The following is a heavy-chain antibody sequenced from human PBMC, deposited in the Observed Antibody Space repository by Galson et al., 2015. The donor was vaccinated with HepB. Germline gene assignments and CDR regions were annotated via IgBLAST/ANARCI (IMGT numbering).Heavy chain of an antibody. CDR3: ARQERGKRRGEPHFDY. CDR1: GYSFTSYW. V-gene: IGHV5-51*01. D-gene: IGHD3-16*01. J-gene: IGHJ4*02. CDR2: IYPGDSDT. Sequence: QSGAEVTKPGESLKISCKGSGYSFTSYWIGWVRQMPGKGLEWMGIIYPGDSDTRYSPSFQGQVTISADKSISTAYLQWSSLKASDTAMYYCARQERGKRRGEPHFDYWGQGTLVTVSS.